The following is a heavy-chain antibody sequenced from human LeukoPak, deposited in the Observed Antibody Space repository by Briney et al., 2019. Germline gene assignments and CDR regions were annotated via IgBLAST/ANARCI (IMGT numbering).Heavy chain of an antibody. CDR3: ARAGYSNRWDGVDY. Sequence: MAGESLKISCKGSGYTFTNYWIGWVRQMPGKGLEVMGIIYPGDSDTRYSPSFQGQVTISVDKSINTAYLQWSSLKASDSAMYYCARAGYSNRWDGVDYWGQGTLVTVSS. CDR1: GYTFTNYW. V-gene: IGHV5-51*01. CDR2: IYPGDSDT. J-gene: IGHJ4*02. D-gene: IGHD2/OR15-2a*01.